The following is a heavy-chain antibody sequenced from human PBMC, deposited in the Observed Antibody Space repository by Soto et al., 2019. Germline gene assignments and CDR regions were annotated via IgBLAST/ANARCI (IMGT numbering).Heavy chain of an antibody. J-gene: IGHJ6*02. CDR3: ARVVITDIWYYYYGMDV. D-gene: IGHD3-22*01. CDR2: IRQDGSEK. Sequence: GGPLRRSCAASGFPFSSSWISWVRQAPGKGLEWVAHIRQDGSEKYYVDSVKGRLTISRDNAKKSLYLQMNSLRAEDTAVYYCARVVITDIWYYYYGMDVWGQGTTVTVSS. V-gene: IGHV3-7*03. CDR1: GFPFSSSW.